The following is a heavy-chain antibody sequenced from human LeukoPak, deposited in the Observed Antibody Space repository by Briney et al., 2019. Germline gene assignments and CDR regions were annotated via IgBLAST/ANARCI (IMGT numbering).Heavy chain of an antibody. V-gene: IGHV1-46*01. CDR1: GYTFTSYY. J-gene: IGHJ6*02. Sequence: RASMKVSCKASGYTFTSYYMHWVRQAPGQGLEWMGIINPSGGSTSYAQKFQGRVTMTRDTSTSTVYMELSSLRSEDTAVYYCARDRWTSSYYYGMDVWGQGTTVTVSS. D-gene: IGHD3/OR15-3a*01. CDR3: ARDRWTSSYYYGMDV. CDR2: INPSGGST.